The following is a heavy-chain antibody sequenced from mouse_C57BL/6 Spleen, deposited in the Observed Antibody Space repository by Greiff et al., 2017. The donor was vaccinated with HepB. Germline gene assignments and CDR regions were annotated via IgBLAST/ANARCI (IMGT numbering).Heavy chain of an antibody. Sequence: VQLQQSGAELARPGASVKMSCKASGYTFTSYTMHWVKQRPGQGLEWIGYINPSSGYTKYNQKFKDKATLTADKSSSTAYMQLSSLTSEDSAVYYCARTGWDAWFAYWGQGTLVTVSA. D-gene: IGHD1-1*02. CDR3: ARTGWDAWFAY. CDR1: GYTFTSYT. V-gene: IGHV1-4*01. J-gene: IGHJ3*01. CDR2: INPSSGYT.